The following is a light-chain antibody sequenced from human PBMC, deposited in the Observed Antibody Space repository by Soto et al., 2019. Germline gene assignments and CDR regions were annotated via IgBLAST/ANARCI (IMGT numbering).Light chain of an antibody. CDR3: ASWDDRLGAVI. Sequence: QSVLTQPHSASGTPGQRVFISCSGSSSNIGGTNYAYWYQQLPGAAPKLLMHSNNLRPSGVPERISGSKSGTSASLAISGLRSEDEAVYYCASWDDRLGAVILGGGTKVTVL. CDR2: SNN. J-gene: IGLJ2*01. V-gene: IGLV1-47*02. CDR1: SSNIGGTNY.